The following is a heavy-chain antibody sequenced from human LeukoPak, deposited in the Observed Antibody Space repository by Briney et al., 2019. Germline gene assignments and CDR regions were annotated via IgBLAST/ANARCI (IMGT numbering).Heavy chain of an antibody. CDR2: ISYDGSNK. J-gene: IGHJ4*02. D-gene: IGHD3-10*01. CDR1: GFTFSSYG. CDR3: AKTGSY. V-gene: IGHV3-30*18. Sequence: PGRSLRLSCAASGFTFSSYGMHWVRQAPGKGLEWVAVISYDGSNKYYADSVKGRFTISRDNSNNTLYLQMNSLRAEDTAVYYCAKTGSYWGQGTLVTVSS.